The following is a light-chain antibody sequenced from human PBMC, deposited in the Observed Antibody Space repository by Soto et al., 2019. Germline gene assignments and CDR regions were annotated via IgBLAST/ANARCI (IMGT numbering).Light chain of an antibody. CDR1: QDISNY. J-gene: IGKJ4*01. V-gene: IGKV1-33*01. Sequence: DIQMSLSPSSVSASVGDRVTITCEASQDISNYLNWYQQKPGKAPKLLIYDASNLETGVPSRFSGSGSGTDFTFTISSLQPEDIATYYCQLDDYRPLTFGGGTNVDIK. CDR3: QLDDYRPLT. CDR2: DAS.